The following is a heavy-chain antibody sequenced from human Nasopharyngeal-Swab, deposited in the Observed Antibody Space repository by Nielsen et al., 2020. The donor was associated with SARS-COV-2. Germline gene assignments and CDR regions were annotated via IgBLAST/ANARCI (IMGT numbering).Heavy chain of an antibody. CDR1: GGTFISYA. CDR3: ARVAHYYDSSGYPYAFDI. V-gene: IGHV1-69*13. D-gene: IGHD3-22*01. J-gene: IGHJ3*02. CDR2: IIPIFGTA. Sequence: SVKVSCKASGGTFISYAISWVRQAPGQGLEWMGGIIPIFGTANYAQKFQGRVTITADESTSTAYMELSSLRSEDTAVYYCARVAHYYDSSGYPYAFDIWGQGTMVTVSS.